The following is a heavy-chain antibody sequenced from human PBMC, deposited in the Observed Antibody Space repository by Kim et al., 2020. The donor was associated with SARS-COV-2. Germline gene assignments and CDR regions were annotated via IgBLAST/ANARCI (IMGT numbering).Heavy chain of an antibody. CDR2: ISSSGATI. CDR3: ARSPPTVSKIGIGLVRGASRRPPEEAFDI. CDR1: GFTFSSYS. D-gene: IGHD3-10*01. Sequence: GGSLRLSCAASGFTFSSYSMNWVRQAPGKGLEWVSYISSSGATIYYADSVKGRFTISRDNAKNSLYLQMNSLRDEETAVYYCARSPPTVSKIGIGLVRGASRRPPEEAFDIWGLGTMVTVSS. V-gene: IGHV3-48*02. J-gene: IGHJ3*02.